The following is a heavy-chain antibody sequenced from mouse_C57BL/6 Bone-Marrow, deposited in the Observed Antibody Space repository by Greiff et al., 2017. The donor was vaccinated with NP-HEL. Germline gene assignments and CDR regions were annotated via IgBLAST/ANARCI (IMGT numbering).Heavy chain of an antibody. J-gene: IGHJ3*01. V-gene: IGHV1-55*01. D-gene: IGHD2-4*01. CDR1: GYTFTSYW. CDR3: ARGENGLHWFAY. Sequence: QVQLQQPGAELVKPGASVKMSCKASGYTFTSYWITWVKQRPGQGLGWIGDIYPGSGSTNYNEKFKSKATLTVDTSSSTAYMQLSSLTSEDSAVYYCARGENGLHWFAYWGQGTLVTVSA. CDR2: IYPGSGST.